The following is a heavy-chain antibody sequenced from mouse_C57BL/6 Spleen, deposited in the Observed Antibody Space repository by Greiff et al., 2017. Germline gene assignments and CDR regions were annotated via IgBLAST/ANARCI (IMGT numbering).Heavy chain of an antibody. D-gene: IGHD1-1*01. V-gene: IGHV1-22*01. J-gene: IGHJ4*01. CDR1: GYTFTDYN. Sequence: VQLQQSGPELVKPGASVKMSCKASGYTFTDYNMHWVKQSHGKSLEWIGYINPNNGGTSYNQKFKGKATLTVNKSSSTAYMELRSLTSEDSAVYYCARVVITTVVGNYAMDYWGQGTSVTVSS. CDR2: INPNNGGT. CDR3: ARVVITTVVGNYAMDY.